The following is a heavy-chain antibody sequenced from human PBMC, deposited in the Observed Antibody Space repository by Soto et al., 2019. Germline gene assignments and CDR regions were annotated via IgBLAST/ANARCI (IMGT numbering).Heavy chain of an antibody. CDR2: ISVTPGIT. D-gene: IGHD5-12*01. CDR1: GFTMSTYS. Sequence: EMQLLESGGGLVQPGGSLRLSCAASGFTMSTYSVTWVRQAPGKGLEWVSGISVTPGITFYADSVKGRFTISRDSSNNAVYLQMNSLRAEDTAMYFCSKWSGYGDLCGQGTLVTVSS. V-gene: IGHV3-23*01. J-gene: IGHJ4*02. CDR3: SKWSGYGDL.